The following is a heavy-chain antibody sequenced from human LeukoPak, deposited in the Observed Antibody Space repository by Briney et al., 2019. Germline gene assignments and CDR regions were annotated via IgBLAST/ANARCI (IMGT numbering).Heavy chain of an antibody. D-gene: IGHD5-18*01. Sequence: GGSLRLSCAASGFTFSTYNTHWVRQAPGKGLEWVSSISGTSRSTYIYYADSVKGRFTISRDNAENTLYLQMNSLRAEDTAVYYCARNSYGHPTWGQGTLVTVSS. V-gene: IGHV3-21*01. CDR2: ISGTSRSTYI. J-gene: IGHJ5*02. CDR1: GFTFSTYN. CDR3: ARNSYGHPT.